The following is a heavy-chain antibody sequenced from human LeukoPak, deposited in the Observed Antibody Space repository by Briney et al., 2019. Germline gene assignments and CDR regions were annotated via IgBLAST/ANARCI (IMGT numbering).Heavy chain of an antibody. CDR2: IYSGGST. V-gene: IGHV3-53*04. CDR3: ASATGTIAGMDV. CDR1: GFTVGSYA. D-gene: IGHD1-7*01. J-gene: IGHJ6*02. Sequence: GGSLRLSCTVSGFTVGSYAMSWVRQGPGKGLEWVSVIYSGGSTYYADSVKGRFTISRHNSKNTLYLQMNSLRAEDTAVYYCASATGTIAGMDVWGQGTTVTVSS.